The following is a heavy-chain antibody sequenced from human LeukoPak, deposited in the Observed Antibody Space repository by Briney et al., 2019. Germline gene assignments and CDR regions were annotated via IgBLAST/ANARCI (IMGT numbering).Heavy chain of an antibody. D-gene: IGHD2-2*01. V-gene: IGHV1-2*02. CDR3: STEDKYCSSSTCGDS. CDR2: IIPNSGGT. CDR1: GYTFSDYY. Sequence: ASVKVSCKTSGYTFSDYYMHWVRQAPRQGLEWMGYIIPNSGGTTYAQKFQGRVTMTRDTSISAAYLDLSGLRSDDTAVYYCSTEDKYCSSSTCGDSWGQGTLVTVSS. J-gene: IGHJ4*02.